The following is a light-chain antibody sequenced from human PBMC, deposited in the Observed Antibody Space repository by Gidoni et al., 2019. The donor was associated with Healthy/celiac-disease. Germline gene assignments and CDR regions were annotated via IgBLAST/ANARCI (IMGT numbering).Light chain of an antibody. V-gene: IGKV3-15*01. CDR3: QQYNNWRT. CDR2: GAS. Sequence: ERVMTQAPATLSVSPGERATLSCRASQSVSSNLAWYQQNPGQAPRLLIYGASTRATGIPASFSGSGSGTEFTLTISSLQSADFAVYYCQQYNNWRTFGQGTKVEIK. CDR1: QSVSSN. J-gene: IGKJ1*01.